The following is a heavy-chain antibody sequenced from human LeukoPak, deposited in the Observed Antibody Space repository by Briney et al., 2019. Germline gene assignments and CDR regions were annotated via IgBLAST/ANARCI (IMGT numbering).Heavy chain of an antibody. V-gene: IGHV4-31*03. CDR1: GGSISSGGYY. J-gene: IGHJ6*02. CDR2: IYYSGSA. CDR3: ARDLSYDIHGMDV. Sequence: SETLSLTCTVSGGSISSGGYYWSWIRQHPGKGLEWIGYIYYSGSAYYNPSLKSRVTISVDTSKNQFSLKLSSVTAADTAVYYCARDLSYDIHGMDVWGQGTTVTVSS. D-gene: IGHD3-9*01.